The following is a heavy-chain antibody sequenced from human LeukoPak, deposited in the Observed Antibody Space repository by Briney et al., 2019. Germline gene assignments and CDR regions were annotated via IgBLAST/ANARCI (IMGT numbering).Heavy chain of an antibody. Sequence: SETLSLTCTVSGGSISSYYWSWIRQPPGKGLEWIGYIYYSGSTNYNPSLKSRVTISVDTSKNQFSLKLSSVTAADTAVYYCARVLGGYCSGGSCRNNWFDPWGQGTLVTASS. CDR3: ARVLGGYCSGGSCRNNWFDP. J-gene: IGHJ5*02. CDR1: GGSISSYY. CDR2: IYYSGST. V-gene: IGHV4-59*01. D-gene: IGHD2-15*01.